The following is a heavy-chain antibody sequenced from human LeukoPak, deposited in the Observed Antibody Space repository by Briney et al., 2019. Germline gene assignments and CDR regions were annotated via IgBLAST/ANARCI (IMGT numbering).Heavy chain of an antibody. CDR2: ISGSGSST. CDR1: GLIFSSYA. Sequence: GGSLRLSCAASGLIFSSYAMSWVRQAPGKGLEWVSSISGSGSSTYYADSVKGRFTISRDNSKNTLYLQMNSLRAEDTAVYYCAKYGATAGTNYFDYWGQGTLVTVSS. D-gene: IGHD6-13*01. CDR3: AKYGATAGTNYFDY. J-gene: IGHJ4*02. V-gene: IGHV3-23*01.